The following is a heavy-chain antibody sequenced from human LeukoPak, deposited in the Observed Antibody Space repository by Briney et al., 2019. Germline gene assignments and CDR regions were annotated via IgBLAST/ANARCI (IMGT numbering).Heavy chain of an antibody. CDR1: GYTFTSYG. Sequence: ASVKVSCKASGYTFTSYGISWVRQAPGQGLEWMGWISAYNGNTNYAQKLQGRVTMTTDTSTSTAYMELRSLRSDDTAVYYCARDLRGVFLGRGYSYALDAFDIWGQGTMVTVSS. D-gene: IGHD5-18*01. V-gene: IGHV1-18*01. J-gene: IGHJ3*02. CDR3: ARDLRGVFLGRGYSYALDAFDI. CDR2: ISAYNGNT.